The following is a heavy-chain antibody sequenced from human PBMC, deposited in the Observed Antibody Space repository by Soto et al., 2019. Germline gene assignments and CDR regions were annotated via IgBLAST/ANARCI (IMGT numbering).Heavy chain of an antibody. CDR3: ARDNLIQLWFWSNAFDI. Sequence: GASVKVSCKASGYTFTSYAMHWVRQAPGQRLEWMGWINAGNGNTKYSQKFQGRVTITRDTSASTAYMELSSLRSEDTAVYYCARDNLIQLWFWSNAFDIWGQGTMVTV. V-gene: IGHV1-3*01. CDR1: GYTFTSYA. D-gene: IGHD5-18*01. CDR2: INAGNGNT. J-gene: IGHJ3*02.